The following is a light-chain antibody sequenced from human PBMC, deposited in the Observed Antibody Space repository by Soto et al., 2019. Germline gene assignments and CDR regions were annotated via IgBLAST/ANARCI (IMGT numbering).Light chain of an antibody. CDR3: ATWDRSLTGEV. V-gene: IGLV1-51*01. J-gene: IGLJ2*01. CDR2: DSN. CDR1: SSNIGNNY. Sequence: QSVLTQPPSVSAAPGQKVTISCSGSSSNIGNNYVSWFQQLPGTAPKLIIYDSNKRPSGIPDRFSGSKSGTSATLDITGLQTGDEADYYCATWDRSLTGEVFGGGTKLTVL.